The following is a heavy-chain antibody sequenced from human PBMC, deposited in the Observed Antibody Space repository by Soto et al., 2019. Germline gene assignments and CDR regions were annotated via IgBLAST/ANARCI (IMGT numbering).Heavy chain of an antibody. CDR2: ISTSSSYI. V-gene: IGHV3-21*01. J-gene: IGHJ6*03. CDR1: GFTFRTYS. Sequence: EVQLVESGGGLVKPGGSLRLSCAASGFTFRTYSMDWVRQAPGKGLEWVSSISTSSSYISYADSVKGRFTVSRDNAKTSLHPQMSSLRADDPAVYFCARRQYSFYYMDVWGKGTTVTVSS. CDR3: ARRQYSFYYMDV.